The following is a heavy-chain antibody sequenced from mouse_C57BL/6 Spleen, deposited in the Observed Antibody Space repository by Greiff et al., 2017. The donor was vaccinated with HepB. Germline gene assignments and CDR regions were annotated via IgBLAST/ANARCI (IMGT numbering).Heavy chain of an antibody. CDR1: GYTFTDYY. V-gene: IGHV1-26*01. J-gene: IGHJ4*01. D-gene: IGHD1-1*02. CDR2: INPNNGGT. Sequence: EVQLQQSGPELVKPGASVKISCKASGYTFTDYYMNWVKQSHGKSLEWIGDINPNNGGTSYNQKFKGKATLTVDKSSSTAYMELRSLTSEDSAVYYCARGVGQGAMDYWGQGTSVTVSS. CDR3: ARGVGQGAMDY.